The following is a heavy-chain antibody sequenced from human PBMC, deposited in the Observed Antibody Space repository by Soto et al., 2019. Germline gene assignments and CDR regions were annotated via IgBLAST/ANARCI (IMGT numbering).Heavy chain of an antibody. CDR1: TFNSYS. Sequence: EVQLVESGGGLVKPGGSLRLSCTFTFNSYSLNWVRQAPGKGLGWVSSISSGSAYIKYADSVKGRFTISRDNANNLLYLQMSSLRVADTAVYYCTRDQGGSYDSWFDPWGQGTLVTVSS. CDR2: ISSGSAYI. CDR3: TRDQGGSYDSWFDP. D-gene: IGHD1-26*01. V-gene: IGHV3-21*06. J-gene: IGHJ5*02.